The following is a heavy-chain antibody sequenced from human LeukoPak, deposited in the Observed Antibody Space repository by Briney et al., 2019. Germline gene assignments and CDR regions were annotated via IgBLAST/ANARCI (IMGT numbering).Heavy chain of an antibody. Sequence: AGSLRLSCAASGFPFSDHYMDWVRQAPGKGLEWVGRTRNKANSYTTAYAASVTGRFTISRDDSENSLYLQMNNLKTEDTAMYYCARVSGSYYGHFDYWGQGTLVTVSS. J-gene: IGHJ4*02. CDR3: ARVSGSYYGHFDY. CDR2: TRNKANSYTT. D-gene: IGHD1-26*01. V-gene: IGHV3-72*01. CDR1: GFPFSDHY.